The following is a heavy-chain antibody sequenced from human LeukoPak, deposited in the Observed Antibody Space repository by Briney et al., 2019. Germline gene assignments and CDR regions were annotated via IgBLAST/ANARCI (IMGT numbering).Heavy chain of an antibody. D-gene: IGHD6-19*01. CDR1: GFTFSSYS. CDR3: ARDSSGWFYFDY. CDR2: ISSSSSYI. V-gene: IGHV3-21*01. J-gene: IGHJ4*02. Sequence: GGSLRLSCAASGFTFSSYSMNWVRQAPGKGLEWVSSISSSSSYIYYADSVKGRFTISRDNAKNSLYLQMNSLRAEDTAVYYCARDSSGWFYFDYWGKGTLVTVSS.